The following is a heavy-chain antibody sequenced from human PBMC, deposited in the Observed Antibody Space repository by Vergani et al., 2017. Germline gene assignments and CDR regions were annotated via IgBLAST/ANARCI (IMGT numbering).Heavy chain of an antibody. CDR1: GFTFSDYY. CDR2: ISSSGSTI. Sequence: QVQLVESGGGLVKPGGSMRLSCAASGFTFSDYYMSWIRQAPGKGLEWVSYISSSGSTIYYADSVKGRFTISRDNSKNTLYLQMNSLRAEDTAVYYCAKDGRGAYSSGWYGLWDWGQGTLVTVSS. V-gene: IGHV3-11*01. D-gene: IGHD6-19*01. J-gene: IGHJ4*02. CDR3: AKDGRGAYSSGWYGLWD.